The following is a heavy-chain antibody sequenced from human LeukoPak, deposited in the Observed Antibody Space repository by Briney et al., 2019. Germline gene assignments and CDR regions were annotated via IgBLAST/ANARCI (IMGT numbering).Heavy chain of an antibody. CDR2: INHDGSEK. Sequence: GGSLRLSCAASGFTFSRYWMNWVRQAPGKGPEWVANINHDGSEKYYVDSVKGRFTISRDNAKNSLYLQMNSLRAEDTADYYCVGSNIAAVWGQGTLVTVPS. D-gene: IGHD6-13*01. CDR3: VGSNIAAV. V-gene: IGHV3-7*01. CDR1: GFTFSRYW. J-gene: IGHJ4*02.